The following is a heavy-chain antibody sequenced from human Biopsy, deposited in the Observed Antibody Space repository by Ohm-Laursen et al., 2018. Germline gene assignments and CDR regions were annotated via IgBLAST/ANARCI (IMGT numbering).Heavy chain of an antibody. CDR2: ISNIGST. D-gene: IGHD6-19*01. V-gene: IGHV4-59*01. CDR3: ARESALAGDFDS. Sequence: GTLSLTCTVSGDSISSYYWSWIRQPPGKGLEWLGYISNIGSTNYNPPLKSRVTISVDTSKNHFSLKLTSVTAADTAVYYCARESALAGDFDSWGQGTLVTVSS. J-gene: IGHJ4*02. CDR1: GDSISSYY.